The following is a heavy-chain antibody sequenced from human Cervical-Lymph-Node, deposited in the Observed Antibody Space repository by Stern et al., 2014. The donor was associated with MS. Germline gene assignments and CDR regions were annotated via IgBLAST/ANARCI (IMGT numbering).Heavy chain of an antibody. J-gene: IGHJ4*02. V-gene: IGHV1-69*09. CDR2: IIPILGIA. D-gene: IGHD6-19*01. Sequence: QLVQSGAEVKKPGSSVKVSCKASGGTFSSYTISWVRQAPGQGLEWMGRIIPILGIANYAQKFQGRVTITADKSTSTAYMELSSLRSEDTPVYYCARVSEQWLADYWGQGTLVTVSS. CDR1: GGTFSSYT. CDR3: ARVSEQWLADY.